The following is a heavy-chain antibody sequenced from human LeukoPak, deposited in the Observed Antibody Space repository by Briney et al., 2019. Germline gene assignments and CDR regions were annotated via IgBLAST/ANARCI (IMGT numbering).Heavy chain of an antibody. CDR2: ISAYNGNT. CDR3: ARVSGLRLRLGELGY. Sequence: ASVKVSCKASSYTFTSYGISWVRQAPGQGLEWMGWISAYNGNTNYAQKFQGRVTMTTDTSASTAYMDLRSLRSDDTAVYYCARVSGLRLRLGELGYWGQGTLVTVSS. V-gene: IGHV1-18*01. D-gene: IGHD3-16*01. J-gene: IGHJ4*02. CDR1: SYTFTSYG.